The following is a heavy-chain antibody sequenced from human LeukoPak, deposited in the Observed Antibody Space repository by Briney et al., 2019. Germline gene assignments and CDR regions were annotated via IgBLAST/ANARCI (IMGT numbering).Heavy chain of an antibody. CDR3: ARQARIFGVVTLDY. CDR2: IYYSGST. V-gene: IGHV4-59*08. J-gene: IGHJ4*02. CDR1: GGSISSYY. Sequence: SETLSLTCTVSGGSISSYYWRWIRQPPGKGLEWIGYIYYSGSTNYNPSLKSRVAISVDTSKNQFSLKLSSVTAADTAVYYCARQARIFGVVTLDYWGQGTLVTVSS. D-gene: IGHD3-3*02.